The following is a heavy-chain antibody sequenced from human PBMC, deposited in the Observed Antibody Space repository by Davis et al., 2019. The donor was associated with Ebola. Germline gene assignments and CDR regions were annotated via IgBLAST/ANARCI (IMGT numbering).Heavy chain of an antibody. V-gene: IGHV5-51*01. J-gene: IGHJ1*01. CDR2: IYPGDSDT. CDR1: GYSFTSYW. Sequence: GESLKISCKGSGYSFTSYWIGWVRQMPGKGLEWMGIIYPGDSDTRYSPSFQGQVTISADKSISTAYLQWSSLKASDTAMYYCARLSSSLRYYDSSGYYHGYFQHWGQGTLVTVSS. CDR3: ARLSSSLRYYDSSGYYHGYFQH. D-gene: IGHD3-22*01.